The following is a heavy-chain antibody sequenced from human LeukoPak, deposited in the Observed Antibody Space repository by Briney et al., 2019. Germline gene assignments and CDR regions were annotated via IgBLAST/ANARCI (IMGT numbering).Heavy chain of an antibody. V-gene: IGHV4-31*11. CDR2: IYYSGST. D-gene: IGHD3-10*01. CDR1: GGSISSGGYY. CDR3: ARAGSAGGVFDY. Sequence: SETLSLTCAVSGGSISSGGYYWSWVRQHRGKDLEWIGYIYYSGSTYCNPALKSQLTISVDTSKNQFSLKLSSVTAADTAVYYCARAGSAGGVFDYWGQGTLVTVSS. J-gene: IGHJ4*02.